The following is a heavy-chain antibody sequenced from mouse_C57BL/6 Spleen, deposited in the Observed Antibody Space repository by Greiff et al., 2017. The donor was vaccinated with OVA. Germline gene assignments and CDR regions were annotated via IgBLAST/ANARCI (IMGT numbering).Heavy chain of an antibody. V-gene: IGHV1-7*01. CDR3: ARDYYGSPSWFAD. CDR1: GYTFTSYW. Sequence: VQLQQSGAELAKPGASVKLSCKASGYTFTSYWMHWVKQRPGQGLEWIGYINPSSGYTKYNQKFKDKATLTADKSSSTAYMQLSSLTYEDSAVYYCARDYYGSPSWFADWGQGTLVTVSA. CDR2: INPSSGYT. D-gene: IGHD1-1*01. J-gene: IGHJ3*01.